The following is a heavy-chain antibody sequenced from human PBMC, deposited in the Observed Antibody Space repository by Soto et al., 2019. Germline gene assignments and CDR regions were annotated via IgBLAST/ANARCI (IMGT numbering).Heavy chain of an antibody. Sequence: SETLSLTCTVSGVSISSYYWTWIRQPPGKGLEWIGYIYYSGSTNYNPSLKSRVTISVDTSKNHLSLKLSSVTAADTAVYYCARSEPTGHYYYGMDVWGQGTTVTVSS. CDR2: IYYSGST. D-gene: IGHD1-1*01. CDR1: GVSISSYY. J-gene: IGHJ6*02. V-gene: IGHV4-59*01. CDR3: ARSEPTGHYYYGMDV.